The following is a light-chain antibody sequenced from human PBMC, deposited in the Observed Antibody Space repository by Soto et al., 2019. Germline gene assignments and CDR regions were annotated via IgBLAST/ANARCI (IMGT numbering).Light chain of an antibody. CDR3: QQYGSSTYT. Sequence: EIVLTQSPGSLSLSPRERATLSCRASQSVSSNHLAWYQQKPGQAPRLLICGASRRATGIPDRFSGSGSGTEFTLTISRLEPEDFAVYYCQQYGSSTYTFGQGTKVEIK. CDR2: GAS. J-gene: IGKJ2*01. CDR1: QSVSSNH. V-gene: IGKV3-20*01.